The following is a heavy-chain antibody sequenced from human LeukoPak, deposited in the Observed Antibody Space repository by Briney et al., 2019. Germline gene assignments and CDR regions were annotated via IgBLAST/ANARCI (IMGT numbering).Heavy chain of an antibody. CDR2: ISNSGGST. D-gene: IGHD5-12*01. Sequence: GGSLRLSCAASGFTFSSHAMSWVRQAPGKGLEWVSTISNSGGSTDYADSVKGRFTISRDNAKNSLYLQMNSLRAEDMALYYCAKGRYSGYLDAFDIWGQGTMVTVSS. V-gene: IGHV3-23*01. J-gene: IGHJ3*02. CDR3: AKGRYSGYLDAFDI. CDR1: GFTFSSHA.